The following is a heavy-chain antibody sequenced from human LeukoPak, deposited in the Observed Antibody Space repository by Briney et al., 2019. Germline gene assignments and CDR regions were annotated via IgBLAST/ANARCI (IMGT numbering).Heavy chain of an antibody. Sequence: GGSLRLSCAASGFTFSSYWMHWVRQAPGKGLVWVSHIKSAGSSTSYADSVKGRFTISRDNAKNTLYLQMNSLRAEDTAVYYCARDRGYTQDYWGQGTLVTVSS. CDR2: IKSAGSST. D-gene: IGHD5-12*01. CDR1: GFTFSSYW. CDR3: ARDRGYTQDY. V-gene: IGHV3-74*01. J-gene: IGHJ4*02.